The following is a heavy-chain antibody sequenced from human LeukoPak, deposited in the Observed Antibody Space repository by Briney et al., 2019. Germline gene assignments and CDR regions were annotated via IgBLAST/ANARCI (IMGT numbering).Heavy chain of an antibody. J-gene: IGHJ4*02. CDR3: ARGGDWLLSEVDY. D-gene: IGHD3-9*01. Sequence: ETLSLTCTVSGCSISSSGYYWGWVPQAPGKGLEWVSSISRSSTYIDYAVSVKGRFTISRANAKNTLYLEMTSVRAENTAVYCCARGGDWLLSEVDYWGQGAMVSDCS. CDR2: ISRSSTYI. V-gene: IGHV3-21*01. CDR1: GCSISSSGYY.